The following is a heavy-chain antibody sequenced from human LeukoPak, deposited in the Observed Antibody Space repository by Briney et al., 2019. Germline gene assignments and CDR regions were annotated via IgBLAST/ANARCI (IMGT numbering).Heavy chain of an antibody. Sequence: GGSLRLSCAASGFTFSSYAVSWVRQAPGKGLEWVSAISGSGGSTYYADSVKGRFTISRDNSKNTLYLQMNSLRAEDTAVYYCAKDNXPYYYDSSGYQTDAFDIWGQGTMVTVSS. D-gene: IGHD3-22*01. CDR1: GFTFSSYA. V-gene: IGHV3-23*01. CDR3: AKDNXPYYYDSSGYQTDAFDI. J-gene: IGHJ3*02. CDR2: ISGSGGST.